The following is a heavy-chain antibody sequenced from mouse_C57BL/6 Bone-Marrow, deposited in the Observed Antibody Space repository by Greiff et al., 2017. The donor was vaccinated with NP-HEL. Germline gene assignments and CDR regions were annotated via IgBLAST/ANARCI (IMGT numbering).Heavy chain of an antibody. V-gene: IGHV12-3*01. J-gene: IGHJ4*01. CDR2: ITHSGET. CDR3: AGDSRDYGSLQ. D-gene: IGHD1-1*01. CDR1: GFPITSGYY. Sequence: VQLQESGPGLVKPSQSLSLTCSITGFPITSGYYWIWIRQSPGKPLEWMGYITHSGETFYNPSLKSPLSITRATSKNQFFLQLNSVTTEDTAMYYCAGDSRDYGSLQWGQGTSVTVSS.